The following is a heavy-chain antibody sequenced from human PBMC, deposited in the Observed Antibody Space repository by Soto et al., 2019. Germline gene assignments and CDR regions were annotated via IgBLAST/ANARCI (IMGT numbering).Heavy chain of an antibody. Sequence: QVQLLQSGAEVKKPGASVKVSCKASGYIFTAYSMHWVRQAPGQGLEWMGVVNPSGGSTNYAQKFQGRITITRDTTTSTVYMELSALTSEDTAVDYCAREETCSDGICYSEYFQRWGQGTLVTFSS. V-gene: IGHV1-46*01. J-gene: IGHJ1*01. CDR3: AREETCSDGICYSEYFQR. CDR2: VNPSGGST. CDR1: GYIFTAYS. D-gene: IGHD2-15*01.